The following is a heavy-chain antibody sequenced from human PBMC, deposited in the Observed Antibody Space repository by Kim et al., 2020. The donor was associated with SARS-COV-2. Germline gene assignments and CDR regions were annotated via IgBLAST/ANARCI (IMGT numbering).Heavy chain of an antibody. Sequence: TNAQEFEGRVTLHAEESTSTAYMELSSLRSEDTALYYCARGPPYRYYFDYWGQGTLVTVSS. J-gene: IGHJ4*02. CDR3: ARGPPYRYYFDY. V-gene: IGHV1-69*01.